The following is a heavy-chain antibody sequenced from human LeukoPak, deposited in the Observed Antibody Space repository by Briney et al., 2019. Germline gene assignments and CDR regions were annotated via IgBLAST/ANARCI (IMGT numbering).Heavy chain of an antibody. CDR2: ISGSGGRT. V-gene: IGHV3-23*01. Sequence: PGGSLRLSCAASGFTFSSYWMHWVRQAPGRGLEWVSAISGSGGRTYYADSVKGRFTISRDNSKNTLYLQMNSLRAEDTAVYYCAKARQFDYWGQGTLVTVSS. J-gene: IGHJ4*02. CDR3: AKARQFDY. CDR1: GFTFSSYW.